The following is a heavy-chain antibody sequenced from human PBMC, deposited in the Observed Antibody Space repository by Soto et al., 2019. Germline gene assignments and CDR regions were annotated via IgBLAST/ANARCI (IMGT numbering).Heavy chain of an antibody. CDR2: IYPGDSDT. D-gene: IGHD3-22*01. CDR1: GYTFTNYW. CDR3: ARQIYDSDTGPNFQYYFDS. V-gene: IGHV5-51*01. J-gene: IGHJ4*02. Sequence: GESLKISCKGSGYTFTNYWIGWVRQMPGKGPEWMGIIYPGDSDTKYNPSFQGQVTISADKSITTTYLQWSSLKASDTAMYYCARQIYDSDTGPNFQYYFDSWGQGTPVTVSS.